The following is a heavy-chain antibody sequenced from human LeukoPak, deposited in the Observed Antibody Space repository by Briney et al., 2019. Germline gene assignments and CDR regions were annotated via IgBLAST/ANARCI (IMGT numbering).Heavy chain of an antibody. CDR3: TRVGYIDEGIDY. CDR1: GFPFSGYW. J-gene: IGHJ4*02. Sequence: GGSLRLSCVASGFPFSGYWMTWVRQAPGKGLEWVANIKQDGSKKSHVDSVKGRFTISRDNAKNSLYLQMNSLRAEDTAIYYCTRVGYIDEGIDYWGQGTLVTVSS. CDR2: IKQDGSKK. D-gene: IGHD5-24*01. V-gene: IGHV3-7*04.